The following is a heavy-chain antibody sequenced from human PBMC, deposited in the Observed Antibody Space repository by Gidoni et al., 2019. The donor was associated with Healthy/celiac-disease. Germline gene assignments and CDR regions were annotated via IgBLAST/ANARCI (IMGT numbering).Heavy chain of an antibody. CDR1: GGSFSGYY. D-gene: IGHD5-12*01. V-gene: IGHV4-34*01. CDR2: INHSGST. CDR3: ARGRGLRRRGWFDP. J-gene: IGHJ5*02. Sequence: QVQLQQWGAGLLKPSETLSLTCAVYGGSFSGYYWSWIRQPPGKGLEWIGEINHSGSTNYNPSLKSRVTISVDTSKNQFSLKLSSVTAADTAVYYCARGRGLRRRGWFDPWGQGTLVTVSS.